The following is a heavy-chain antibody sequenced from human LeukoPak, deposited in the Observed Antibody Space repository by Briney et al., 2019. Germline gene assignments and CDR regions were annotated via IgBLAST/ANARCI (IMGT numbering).Heavy chain of an antibody. D-gene: IGHD3-22*01. CDR1: GFSFSVYE. J-gene: IGHJ4*02. V-gene: IGHV3-48*03. Sequence: VGSLRLSCAASGFSFSVYEMHCVRQAPGKGLEWISDISSSGTTTYYADSVKGRFTISRDNAKNSLYLHMNSLRAEDTAVYYCARDAYYDSSGYYGHWGQGTLVTVSS. CDR3: ARDAYYDSSGYYGH. CDR2: ISSSGTTT.